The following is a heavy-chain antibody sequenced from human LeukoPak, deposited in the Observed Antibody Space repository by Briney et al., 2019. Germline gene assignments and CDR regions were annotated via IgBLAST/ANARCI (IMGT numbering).Heavy chain of an antibody. CDR2: ISSSSSTI. J-gene: IGHJ5*02. D-gene: IGHD3-9*01. CDR1: GFTFSSYS. V-gene: IGHV3-48*04. CDR3: ARGANYILTGYLLDNWFDP. Sequence: GGSLRLSCAASGFTFSSYSMNWVRQAPGKGLEWVSYISSSSSTIYYADSVKGRFTISRDNAKNSLYLQMNSLRAEDTAVYYCARGANYILTGYLLDNWFDPWGQGTLVTVSS.